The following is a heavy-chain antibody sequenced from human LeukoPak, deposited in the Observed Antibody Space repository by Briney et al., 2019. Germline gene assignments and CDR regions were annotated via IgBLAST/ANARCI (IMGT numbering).Heavy chain of an antibody. D-gene: IGHD3-3*01. CDR2: MPHDGSNE. J-gene: IGHJ3*01. V-gene: IGHV3-30-3*02. CDR1: GFTFSNSA. CDR3: AKGWSGYFRSPFDL. Sequence: GGSLRLSCTASGFTFSNSAMHWVRQAPGKGLDWVAVMPHDGSNEYYADSVKGRFAMSRDNSKNTLYLQMNSLRAEDTAIYYCAKGWSGYFRSPFDLWGRGTMVTVSS.